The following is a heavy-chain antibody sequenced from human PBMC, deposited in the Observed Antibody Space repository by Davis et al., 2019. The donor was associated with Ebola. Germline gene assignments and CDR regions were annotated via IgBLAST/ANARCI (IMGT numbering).Heavy chain of an antibody. CDR1: GFTFSSYG. J-gene: IGHJ4*02. D-gene: IGHD4/OR15-4a*01. CDR2: ISYDGSNK. Sequence: GESLKISCAASGFTFSSYGMHWVRQAPGKGLEWVAVISYDGSNKYYADSVKGRFTISRDNAKNTLNLQMNSLRAEDTAVYYCARGANYRLDYWGQGTLVTVSS. V-gene: IGHV3-30*03. CDR3: ARGANYRLDY.